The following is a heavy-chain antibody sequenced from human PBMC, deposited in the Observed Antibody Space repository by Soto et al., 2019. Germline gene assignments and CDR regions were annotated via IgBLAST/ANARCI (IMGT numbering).Heavy chain of an antibody. CDR2: VSPTGDTV. D-gene: IGHD3-10*01. CDR3: GKDAPNGSIDA. V-gene: IGHV3-9*01. Sequence: VQVVASGGGLVQPGRSLRLSCAVSGFRFEQYVMHWVRQGPGKGLECVSTVSPTGDTVAYADSVEGRVTVSRDNAKNSLYRQMNSLKGDDTAFDYCGKDAPNGSIDAWGQGTLVTVSS. CDR1: GFRFEQYV. J-gene: IGHJ5*02.